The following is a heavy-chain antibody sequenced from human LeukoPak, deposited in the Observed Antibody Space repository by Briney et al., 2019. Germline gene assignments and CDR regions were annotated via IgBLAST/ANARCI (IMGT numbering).Heavy chain of an antibody. CDR1: GGTFSSYA. Sequence: ASVKVSCKASGGTFSSYAISWVRQATGQGLEWMGWMNPNSGNTGYAQKFKGRVTMTRNTSISTAYLELSSLRSEDTAVYYCAREMVRGIRWLDNWGQGTLVTVSS. V-gene: IGHV1-8*02. J-gene: IGHJ4*02. D-gene: IGHD3-10*01. CDR3: AREMVRGIRWLDN. CDR2: MNPNSGNT.